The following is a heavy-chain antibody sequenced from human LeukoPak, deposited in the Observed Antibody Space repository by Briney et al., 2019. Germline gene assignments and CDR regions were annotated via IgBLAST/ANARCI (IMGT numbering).Heavy chain of an antibody. J-gene: IGHJ6*02. D-gene: IGHD2-8*01. V-gene: IGHV3-74*01. CDR2: INSDGSTT. CDR3: ARVEGPNYYFYGMDV. CDR1: GFTFRGYW. Sequence: GGSLRLSCAASGFTFRGYWMHWVRQAPGKGLVWVSRINSDGSTTTYADSVRGRFTISRDNAKNTLYLQMNSLGAEDTAVYYCARVEGPNYYFYGMDVWGQGTTVTVFS.